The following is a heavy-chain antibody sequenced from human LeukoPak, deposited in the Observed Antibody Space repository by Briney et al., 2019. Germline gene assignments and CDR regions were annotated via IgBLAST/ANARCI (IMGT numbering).Heavy chain of an antibody. Sequence: GGSLRLSCAASGFTVSSNYMSWVRQAPGKGLEWVSVIYSGGSTYYADSVKGRFTISRDNSKNTLYLQMNSLRAEDTAVYYCASGPRSREWLVPSFDYWGQGTLVTVSS. D-gene: IGHD6-19*01. CDR1: GFTVSSNY. CDR3: ASGPRSREWLVPSFDY. CDR2: IYSGGST. V-gene: IGHV3-66*01. J-gene: IGHJ4*02.